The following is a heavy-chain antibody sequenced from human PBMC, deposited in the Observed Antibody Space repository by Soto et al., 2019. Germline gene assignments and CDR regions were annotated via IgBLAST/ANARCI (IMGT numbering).Heavy chain of an antibody. CDR3: ARRGRLSRFGDNWFDP. D-gene: IGHD3-10*01. CDR2: INAGNGNT. J-gene: IGHJ5*02. CDR1: GYTFTSYA. Sequence: ASVKVSCKASGYTFTSYAMHWVRQAPGQRLEWMGWINAGNGNTKYSQKFQGRVTITRDTSASTAYMELSSLRSEDTAVYYCARRGRLSRFGDNWFDPWGQGTLVTVSS. V-gene: IGHV1-3*01.